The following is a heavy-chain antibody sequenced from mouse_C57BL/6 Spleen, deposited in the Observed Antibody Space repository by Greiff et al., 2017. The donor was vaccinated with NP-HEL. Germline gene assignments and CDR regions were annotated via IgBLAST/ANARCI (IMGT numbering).Heavy chain of an antibody. V-gene: IGHV1-54*01. D-gene: IGHD2-3*01. CDR2: INPGSGGT. Sequence: QVQLKQSGAELVRPGTSVKVSCKASGYAFTNYLIEWVKQRPGQGLEWIGVINPGSGGTNYNEKFKGKATLTADKSSSTAYMQLSSLTSEDSAVYFCAREGGWSFDYWGQGTTLTVSS. J-gene: IGHJ2*01. CDR3: AREGGWSFDY. CDR1: GYAFTNYL.